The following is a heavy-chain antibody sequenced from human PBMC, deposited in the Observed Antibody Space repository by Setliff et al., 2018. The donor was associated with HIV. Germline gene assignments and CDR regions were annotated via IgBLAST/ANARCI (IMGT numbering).Heavy chain of an antibody. CDR2: LFYNGNT. CDR3: ARVVYTYYYMDV. CDR1: GGSISNNSYY. V-gene: IGHV4-39*07. J-gene: IGHJ6*03. Sequence: SETLSLTCTVSGGSISNNSYYWGWVRQPPGKGLELIGNLFYNGNTYYNPSLKSRVTISVDTSKNQFSLKLSSVTAADTAVYFCARVVYTYYYMDVWGKGTTVTVSS. D-gene: IGHD4-4*01.